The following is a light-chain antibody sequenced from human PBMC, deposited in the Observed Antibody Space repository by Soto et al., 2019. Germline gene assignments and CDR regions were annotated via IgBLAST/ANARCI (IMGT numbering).Light chain of an antibody. J-gene: IGKJ1*01. V-gene: IGKV3-15*01. Sequence: EKVMTQSPATLSVSPGERATLSCRASQSVRSNLAWYQQKPGQPPRLLIYDASTRATGIPSRFSGSGSGTEFTLTIRSLQPDDFATYYCQQYNGYSRTFGQGTKVDIK. CDR3: QQYNGYSRT. CDR2: DAS. CDR1: QSVRSN.